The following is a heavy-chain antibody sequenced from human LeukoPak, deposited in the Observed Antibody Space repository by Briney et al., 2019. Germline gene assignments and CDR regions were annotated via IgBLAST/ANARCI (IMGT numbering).Heavy chain of an antibody. Sequence: ASVKVSCKASGGTFSSYAISWVRQAPGQGLEWMGGIIPIFGTANYAQKFQGRVTITTDESTSTAYMELSSLRSEDTAVYYCARSIAARPRLHYFDYWGQGTLVTVSS. CDR1: GGTFSSYA. CDR3: ARSIAARPRLHYFDY. V-gene: IGHV1-69*05. CDR2: IIPIFGTA. D-gene: IGHD6-6*01. J-gene: IGHJ4*02.